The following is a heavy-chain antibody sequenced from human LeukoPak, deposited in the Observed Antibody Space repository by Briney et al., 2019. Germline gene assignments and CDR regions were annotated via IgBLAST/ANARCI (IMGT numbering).Heavy chain of an antibody. V-gene: IGHV3-23*01. CDR3: ASRPRGDSHFVD. J-gene: IGHJ4*02. CDR1: GFTFSSYA. D-gene: IGHD4-17*01. Sequence: GGSLRLSCAASGFTFSSYAISWARQAPGKGLEWVSAISGSGDRTYYADSVKGRFTISRDNSKNTLFLQMNSLRADGTAVYYCASRPRGDSHFVDWGQGTLVTVSS. CDR2: ISGSGDRT.